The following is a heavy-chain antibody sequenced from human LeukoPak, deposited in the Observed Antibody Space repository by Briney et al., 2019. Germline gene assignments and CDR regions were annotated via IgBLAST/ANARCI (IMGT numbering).Heavy chain of an antibody. V-gene: IGHV3-33*06. CDR2: IWNDGSHE. CDR3: AKDATEYGDSHFDC. CDR1: GFTFSSYG. J-gene: IGHJ4*02. Sequence: PGRSLRLSCAASGFTFSSYGMHWVRQAPGKGLEWVAVIWNDGSHEYYADSEKGRFTISRDNSRDMVYLQMNSLRDEDTAAYYCAKDATEYGDSHFDCWGQGTLVTVSS. D-gene: IGHD4-17*01.